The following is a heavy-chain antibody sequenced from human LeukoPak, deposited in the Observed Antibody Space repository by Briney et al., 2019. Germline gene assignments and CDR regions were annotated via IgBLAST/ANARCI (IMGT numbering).Heavy chain of an antibody. J-gene: IGHJ4*02. CDR3: ARDAGYGYDRFDY. Sequence: PGGSLRLSCAASGFTFSSYAMSWVRQAPGKGLERVSAISGSGGSTYYADSVKGRFTISRDNAKNSLYLQMNSLRAEDTAVYYCARDAGYGYDRFDYWGQGTQVTVSS. CDR1: GFTFSSYA. D-gene: IGHD5-18*01. V-gene: IGHV3-23*01. CDR2: ISGSGGST.